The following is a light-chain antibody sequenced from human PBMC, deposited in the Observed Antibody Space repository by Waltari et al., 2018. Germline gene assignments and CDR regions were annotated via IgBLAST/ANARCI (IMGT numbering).Light chain of an antibody. J-gene: IGLJ1*01. CDR3: CSYAGNYIFHV. CDR1: SSDVGSYNL. CDR2: EVS. Sequence: QSALTQPASVSGSPGQSITISCTGTSSDVGSYNLVSWYQQPPGEAPQLMIYEVSKRPSGVPDRFSGSKSGNTASLTISGLQAEDDADYYCCSYAGNYIFHVFGTGTKVTVL. V-gene: IGLV2-23*02.